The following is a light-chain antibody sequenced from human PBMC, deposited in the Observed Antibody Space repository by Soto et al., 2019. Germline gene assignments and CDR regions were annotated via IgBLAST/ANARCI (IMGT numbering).Light chain of an antibody. J-gene: IGKJ5*01. CDR1: QSLITRY. V-gene: IGKV3-20*01. CDR3: QQYGTSPT. CDR2: GAS. Sequence: EIVLTQSPGNLSLFPGERATLSCRASQSLITRYLAWYQQKPGQAPRLLIYGASSRATGIPDRFSGSGSGTDFTLTISRLEPEDFAVYSCQQYGTSPTFGQGTRLEIK.